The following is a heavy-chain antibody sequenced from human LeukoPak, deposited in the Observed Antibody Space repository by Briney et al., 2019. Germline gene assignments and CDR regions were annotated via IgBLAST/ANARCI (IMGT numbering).Heavy chain of an antibody. Sequence: ASVKVSCKTSGYMFTGYAISWVRQAPGQGLEWMGWISAYNGNTNYAQKLQGRVTMTTDTSTSTAYMELRSLRSDDTAVYYCARGSVLWFGELYSGFDYWGQGTLVTVSS. V-gene: IGHV1-18*01. J-gene: IGHJ4*02. CDR3: ARGSVLWFGELYSGFDY. D-gene: IGHD3-10*01. CDR1: GYMFTGYA. CDR2: ISAYNGNT.